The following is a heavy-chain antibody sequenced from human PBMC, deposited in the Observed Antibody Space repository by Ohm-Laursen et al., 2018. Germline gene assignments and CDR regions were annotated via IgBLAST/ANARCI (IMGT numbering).Heavy chain of an antibody. V-gene: IGHV3-33*01. CDR2: IWYDGSNK. CDR3: ARGGFVVVTALDY. CDR1: GFTFSSYG. D-gene: IGHD2-21*02. Sequence: RSLRLSCSASGFTFSSYGMHWVRQAPGKGLEWVAVIWYDGSNKYYADSVKGRFTISRDNSKNTLYLQMNSLRAEDTAVYYCARGGFVVVTALDYWGQGTLVTVSS. J-gene: IGHJ4*02.